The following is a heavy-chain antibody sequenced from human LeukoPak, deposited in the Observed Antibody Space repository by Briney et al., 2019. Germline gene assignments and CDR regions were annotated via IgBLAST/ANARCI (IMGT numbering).Heavy chain of an antibody. CDR2: IYYSGST. D-gene: IGHD3-22*01. J-gene: IGHJ4*02. V-gene: IGHV4-39*01. Sequence: SETLSLTCTVSGGSISSSSYYWGWLRQPPGTGLEWIGSIYYSGSTYYNPSLKSRVTISVDTSKNKFSLKLSSVTAADTAVYYCASDPNYYDSSGFDYWGQGTLVTVSS. CDR3: ASDPNYYDSSGFDY. CDR1: GGSISSSSYY.